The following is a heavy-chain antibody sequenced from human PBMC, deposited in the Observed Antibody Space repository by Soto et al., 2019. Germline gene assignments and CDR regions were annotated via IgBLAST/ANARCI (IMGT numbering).Heavy chain of an antibody. D-gene: IGHD2-2*01. CDR2: IYYSGST. Sequence: SETLSLTCTVSGGSISSYYWSWIRQPPGKGLEWIGYIYYSGSTNYNPSLKSRVTISVDTSKNQFSLKLSSVTAADTAVYYCARGIGYCSSTSCSPENWFDPWGQGTLVTVS. V-gene: IGHV4-59*01. J-gene: IGHJ5*02. CDR3: ARGIGYCSSTSCSPENWFDP. CDR1: GGSISSYY.